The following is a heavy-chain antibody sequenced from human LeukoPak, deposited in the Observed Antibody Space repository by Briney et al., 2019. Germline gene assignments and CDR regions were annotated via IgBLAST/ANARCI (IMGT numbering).Heavy chain of an antibody. CDR3: AGTYSGVFDI. CDR2: INHSGST. J-gene: IGHJ3*02. V-gene: IGHV4-34*01. Sequence: PSETLSLTCAVYGGSFSGYYWSWIRQPPGKGLEWIGEINHSGSTNYNPSLKSRVTISVDTSKNQFSLKLSSVTAADTAVYYCAGTYSGVFDIWGQGTMVTVSS. CDR1: GGSFSGYY. D-gene: IGHD2-21*01.